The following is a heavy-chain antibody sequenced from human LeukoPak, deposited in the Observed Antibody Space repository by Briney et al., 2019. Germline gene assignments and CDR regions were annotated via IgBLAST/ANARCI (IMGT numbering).Heavy chain of an antibody. CDR2: INPNSGGT. CDR1: GYTFTGYY. J-gene: IGHJ5*02. Sequence: ASVKVSCKASGYTFTGYYMHWVRQAPRQGLEWMGWINPNSGGTNYAQKFQGRVTMTRDTSISTAYMELSRLRSDDTAVYYCARDGYCSSTSCYWFDPWGQGTLVTVSS. V-gene: IGHV1-2*02. D-gene: IGHD2-2*03. CDR3: ARDGYCSSTSCYWFDP.